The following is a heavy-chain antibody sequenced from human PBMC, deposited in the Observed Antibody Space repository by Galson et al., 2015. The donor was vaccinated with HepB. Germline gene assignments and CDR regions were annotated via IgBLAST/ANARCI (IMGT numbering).Heavy chain of an antibody. CDR1: GGTFNNYA. J-gene: IGHJ4*02. D-gene: IGHD2-2*01. V-gene: IGHV1-69*13. CDR2: IIPLFGAA. CDR3: ATDPSPEGRYYFDY. Sequence: SVKVSCKASGGTFNNYAITWVRQAPGQGLEWMGGIIPLFGAANYAQKFQGSVTITADESTGTAYMELSSLRSEDTAVYYCATDPSPEGRYYFDYWGQGTLATVSS.